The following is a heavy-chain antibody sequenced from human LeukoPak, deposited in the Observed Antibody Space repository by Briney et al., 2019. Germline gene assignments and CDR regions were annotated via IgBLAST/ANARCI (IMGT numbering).Heavy chain of an antibody. V-gene: IGHV4-39*01. CDR2: VYYSGSP. CDR3: ARADRYCGGDCYSGAWYFDL. CDR1: GGSISGTSYH. Sequence: SETLSLTCTVSGGSISGTSYHWGWIRQPPGKGLEWIGSVYYSGSPYYNPSLKSQVTISVDTSRNEFSLKLNSVTAADTAVYYCARADRYCGGDCYSGAWYFDLWGRGTLVTVSS. J-gene: IGHJ2*01. D-gene: IGHD2-21*02.